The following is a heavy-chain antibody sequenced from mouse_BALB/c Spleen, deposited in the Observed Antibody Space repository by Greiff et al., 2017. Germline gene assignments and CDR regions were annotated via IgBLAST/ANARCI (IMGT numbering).Heavy chain of an antibody. D-gene: IGHD2-14*01. CDR1: GYAFSSYW. CDR3: AGYGYDEWFAY. CDR2: IYPGDGDT. Sequence: QVQLQQSGAELVRPGSSVKISCKASGYAFSSYWMNWVKQRPGQGLEWIGQIYPGDGDTNYNGKFKGKATLTADKSSSTAYMQLSSLTSEDSAVYFCAGYGYDEWFAYWGQGTLVTVSA. V-gene: IGHV1-80*01. J-gene: IGHJ3*01.